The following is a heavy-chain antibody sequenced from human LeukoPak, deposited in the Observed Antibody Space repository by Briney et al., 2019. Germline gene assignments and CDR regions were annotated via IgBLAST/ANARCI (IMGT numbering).Heavy chain of an antibody. CDR1: GFTFSSYS. CDR3: ASQSESAFDY. CDR2: ISSSSSYI. J-gene: IGHJ4*02. V-gene: IGHV3-21*01. Sequence: GGSLRLSCAASGFTFSSYSMNWVRQAPGKGLEWVSSISSSSSYIYYADSVKGRFTISRDNAKNSLYLQMNSLRAEDTAVYYCASQSESAFDYWGQGTLVTVSP.